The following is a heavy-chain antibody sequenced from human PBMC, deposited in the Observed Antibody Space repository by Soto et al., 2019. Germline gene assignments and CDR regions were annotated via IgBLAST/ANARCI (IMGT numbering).Heavy chain of an antibody. CDR3: AKEARYCSRTSCYQLDY. J-gene: IGHJ4*02. CDR1: GFSFSSYG. V-gene: IGHV3-30*18. D-gene: IGHD2-2*01. Sequence: VGSLRLSCAASGFSFSSYGMHWVRQAPGKGLEWVALISYDGSNKYYADSVKGRFTISRDNSKYSLYLQMNSPTVEDTAVYYCAKEARYCSRTSCYQLDYWGKGCMVSVSS. CDR2: ISYDGSNK.